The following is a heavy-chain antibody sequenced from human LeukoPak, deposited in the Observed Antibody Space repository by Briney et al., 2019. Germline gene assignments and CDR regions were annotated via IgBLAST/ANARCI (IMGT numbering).Heavy chain of an antibody. CDR1: GGSISTLY. J-gene: IGHJ4*02. CDR2: IYTSGST. Sequence: SETLSLTCTVSGGSISTLYCSWIRQPAGKGLEWIGRIYTSGSTSYNSSLKSRVTMSVDTSRNQFSLKLSSVTAADTAVYYCARDVGGYNYGYSLDYWGQGTLVSVSS. V-gene: IGHV4-4*07. D-gene: IGHD5-18*01. CDR3: ARDVGGYNYGYSLDY.